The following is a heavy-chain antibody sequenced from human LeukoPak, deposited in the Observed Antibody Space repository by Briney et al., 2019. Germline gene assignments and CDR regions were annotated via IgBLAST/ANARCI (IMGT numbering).Heavy chain of an antibody. CDR2: FDPEDGET. J-gene: IGHJ4*02. CDR1: GYTLTELS. Sequence: ASVKVSCKVSGYTLTELSMHWVRQAPGKGLEWMGGFDPEDGETIYAQKFQGRVTMTTDTSTSTAYMELRSLRSDDTAVYYCARTGTPSPQYYFDYWGQGTLVTVSS. V-gene: IGHV1-24*01. CDR3: ARTGTPSPQYYFDY. D-gene: IGHD7-27*01.